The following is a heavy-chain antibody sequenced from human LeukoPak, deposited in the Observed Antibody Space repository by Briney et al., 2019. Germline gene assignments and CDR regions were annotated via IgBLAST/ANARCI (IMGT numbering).Heavy chain of an antibody. D-gene: IGHD2-2*01. J-gene: IGHJ6*02. CDR3: ARADEIVVVPAAMGYGMDV. CDR2: INPNSGGT. CDR1: GYTFTGYY. Sequence: ASVKVSCKASGYTFTGYYMHWVRQAPGQGLGWMGWINPNSGGTNYAQKFQGRVTMTRDTSISTAYMELSRLRSDDTAVYYCARADEIVVVPAAMGYGMDVWGQGTTVTVSS. V-gene: IGHV1-2*02.